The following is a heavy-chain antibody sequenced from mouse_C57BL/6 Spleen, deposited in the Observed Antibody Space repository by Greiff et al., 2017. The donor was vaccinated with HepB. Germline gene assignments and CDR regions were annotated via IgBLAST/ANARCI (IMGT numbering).Heavy chain of an antibody. CDR2: FYPGSGSI. CDR1: GYTFTEYT. Sequence: VKLMESGAELVKPGASVKLSCKASGYTFTEYTIHWVKQRSGQGLEWIGWFYPGSGSIKYNEKFKDKATLTEDKSSSTVYMELSRLTSEDAAVYFCARHEEMGRGFAYWGQGTLVTVSA. J-gene: IGHJ3*01. V-gene: IGHV1-62-2*01. D-gene: IGHD4-1*01. CDR3: ARHEEMGRGFAY.